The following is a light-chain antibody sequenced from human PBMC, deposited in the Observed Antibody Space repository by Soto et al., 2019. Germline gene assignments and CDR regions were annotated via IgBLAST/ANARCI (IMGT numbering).Light chain of an antibody. CDR1: QGLSSD. CDR2: AAS. V-gene: IGKV1-9*01. J-gene: IGKJ5*01. Sequence: DIQLTQSPSFLSASVGDRVTITCRASQGLSSDLAWYQQKPGKAPKLLIYAASTLQSGVPSRFSGSGSGTEFTLTINSLQPEDFATYYCQQLNSYPITFGQGTLLEIK. CDR3: QQLNSYPIT.